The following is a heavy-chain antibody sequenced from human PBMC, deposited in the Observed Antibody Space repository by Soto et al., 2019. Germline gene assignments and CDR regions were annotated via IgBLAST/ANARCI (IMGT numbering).Heavy chain of an antibody. CDR2: ISYHGRTK. D-gene: IGHD1-26*01. V-gene: IGHV3-30*18. CDR3: AKDRGGNYPVAFHFFVVGV. J-gene: IGHJ6*02. Sequence: QVQLVESGGGVVQPGKSLRLSCAASGFSFSSYGMHWVRQAPGKGLEWVAVISYHGRTKYYADSVKGRFTISRDNSNNTVYLQMSSLRGYVTAVFYCAKDRGGNYPVAFHFFVVGVWGQGTTVSVS. CDR1: GFSFSSYG.